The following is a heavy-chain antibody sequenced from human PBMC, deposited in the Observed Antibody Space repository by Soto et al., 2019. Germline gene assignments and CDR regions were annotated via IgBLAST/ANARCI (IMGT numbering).Heavy chain of an antibody. CDR2: IKQDGSEK. CDR3: ATPDILTGSDYFDY. CDR1: GFTFSSYW. V-gene: IGHV3-7*05. J-gene: IGHJ4*02. D-gene: IGHD3-9*01. Sequence: GGSLRLSCAASGFTFSSYWMSWVRQAPGKGLEWVANIKQDGSEKYYVDSVKGRFTISRDNAKNSLYLQMKSLRAEDTAVYYCATPDILTGSDYFDYWGQGTLVTVSS.